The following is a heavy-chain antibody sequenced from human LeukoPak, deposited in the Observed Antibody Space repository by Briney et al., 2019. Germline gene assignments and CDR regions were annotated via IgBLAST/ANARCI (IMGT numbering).Heavy chain of an antibody. Sequence: SDTLSLTCTVSGGSISSYYWSWIRQPPGKGLEWIGYIYYSGSTNYNPSLKSRVTISVDTSKNQFSLKLSSVTAADTAVYYCARDSSGYAFDYWAREPWSPSPQ. CDR3: ARDSSGYAFDY. CDR1: GGSISSYY. V-gene: IGHV4-59*01. J-gene: IGHJ4*02. D-gene: IGHD3-22*01. CDR2: IYYSGST.